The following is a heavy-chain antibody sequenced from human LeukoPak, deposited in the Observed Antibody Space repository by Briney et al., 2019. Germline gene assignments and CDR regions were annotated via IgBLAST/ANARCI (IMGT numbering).Heavy chain of an antibody. CDR3: ARERGGSSSDYFDY. V-gene: IGHV1-69*13. D-gene: IGHD6-6*01. CDR2: IIPIFGTA. CDR1: GGTFSSYA. Sequence: ASVKVSCKASGGTFSSYAISWVRQAPGQGLEWMGGIIPIFGTANYAQKFQGRVTITADESTSTAYMELSSLRSEDTAVYYCARERGGSSSDYFDYWGQGTLVTVSS. J-gene: IGHJ4*02.